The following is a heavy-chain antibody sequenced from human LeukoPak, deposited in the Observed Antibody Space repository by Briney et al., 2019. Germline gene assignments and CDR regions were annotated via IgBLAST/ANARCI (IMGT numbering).Heavy chain of an antibody. CDR1: GFTFSSYS. Sequence: GGSLRLSCAASGFTFSSYSMNWVRQAPGKGLEWVSSISSSSSYIYYADSVKGRFTISRDNAKNSLYLQMNSLRAEDTAVYYCARDRSRLSSSSNFDYWGQGTLVTVSS. CDR3: ARDRSRLSSSSNFDY. CDR2: ISSSSSYI. V-gene: IGHV3-21*01. D-gene: IGHD6-6*01. J-gene: IGHJ4*02.